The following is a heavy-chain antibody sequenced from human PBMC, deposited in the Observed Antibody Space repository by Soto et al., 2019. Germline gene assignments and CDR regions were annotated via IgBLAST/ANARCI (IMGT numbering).Heavy chain of an antibody. CDR2: IWYDGSHE. Sequence: PGGSLRLSCAASGFTFNNYGMHWVRQAPGKGLEWVAVIWYDGSHESYADSVKGRFTISRDNSKNTLYLQMNSLRAEDTAVYYCARDRYSYHSRDYKGVDWYFDLWGRGTLVTVSS. CDR3: ARDRYSYHSRDYKGVDWYFDL. CDR1: GFTFNNYG. D-gene: IGHD3-22*01. V-gene: IGHV3-33*01. J-gene: IGHJ2*01.